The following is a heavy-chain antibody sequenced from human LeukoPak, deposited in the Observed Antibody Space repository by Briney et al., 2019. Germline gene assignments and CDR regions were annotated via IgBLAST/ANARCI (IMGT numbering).Heavy chain of an antibody. Sequence: PGGSLRLSCAASGFTFSSYGMHWVRQAPGKGLEWVAVIWYDGSNKYYADSVKGRFTISRDNSKNTLYLQMNSLRAEDTAVYYCARDRKLGWSNPLDYWGQGTLVTVSP. D-gene: IGHD2-15*01. CDR2: IWYDGSNK. J-gene: IGHJ4*02. CDR3: ARDRKLGWSNPLDY. CDR1: GFTFSSYG. V-gene: IGHV3-33*01.